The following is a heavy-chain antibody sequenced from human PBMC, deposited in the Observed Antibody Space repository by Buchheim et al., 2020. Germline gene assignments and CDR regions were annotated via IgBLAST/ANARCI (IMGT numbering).Heavy chain of an antibody. CDR3: ARDGYYYDSSGTGRYYYGMDV. V-gene: IGHV3-33*01. J-gene: IGHJ6*02. CDR1: GFTFSSYG. Sequence: QVQLVESGGGVVQRGRPLRLSCAASGFTFSSYGMHWVRQAPGKGLEWGAVIWYDGSNEYYADSVKGRFTISRENSKNTLSHQMNSLRAKDTAVYYCARDGYYYDSSGTGRYYYGMDVWGQGTT. D-gene: IGHD3-22*01. CDR2: IWYDGSNE.